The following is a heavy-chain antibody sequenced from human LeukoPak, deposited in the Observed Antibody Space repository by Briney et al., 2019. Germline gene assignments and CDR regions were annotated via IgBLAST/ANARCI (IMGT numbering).Heavy chain of an antibody. J-gene: IGHJ3*02. V-gene: IGHV4-39*01. Sequence: SETLSPTCTVSGGSISSSSYYWGWIRQPPGKGLEWIGSIYYSGSTYYNPSLKSRVTISVDTSKNQFSLKLSSVTAADTAVYYCAGSYTTENAFDIWGQGTMVTVSS. CDR1: GGSISSSSYY. D-gene: IGHD3-16*01. CDR3: AGSYTTENAFDI. CDR2: IYYSGST.